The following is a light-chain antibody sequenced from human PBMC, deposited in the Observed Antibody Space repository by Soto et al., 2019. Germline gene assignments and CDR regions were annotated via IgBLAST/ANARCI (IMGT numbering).Light chain of an antibody. V-gene: IGKV3-15*01. J-gene: IGKJ2*01. CDR1: QSINTN. Sequence: EIEMTQSPATLSVFPGERATLSCRASQSINTNFAWYQQKPGQPPRLLIHHASTRATGIPARFSGGGSGTEFTLTISSLQSEDFALYYCQQFHDWPPEYTFGQGTRLEIK. CDR3: QQFHDWPPEYT. CDR2: HAS.